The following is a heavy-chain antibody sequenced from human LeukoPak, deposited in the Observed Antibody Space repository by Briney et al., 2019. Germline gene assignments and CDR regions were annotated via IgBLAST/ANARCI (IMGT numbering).Heavy chain of an antibody. CDR1: GFTFSSYA. J-gene: IGHJ4*02. D-gene: IGHD1-7*01. V-gene: IGHV3-23*01. Sequence: GGSLRLSCAASGFTFSSYATSWVRQAPGKGLEWVSAISGSGGSTNYADSVKGRFTISRDNSKNMLYLQMNSLRAEDTAEYSCAKEQRDWNYGVFDYWGQGTQVTVSS. CDR3: AKEQRDWNYGVFDY. CDR2: ISGSGGST.